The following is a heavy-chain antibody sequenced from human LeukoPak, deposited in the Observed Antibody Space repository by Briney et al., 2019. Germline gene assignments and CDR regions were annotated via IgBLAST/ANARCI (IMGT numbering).Heavy chain of an antibody. J-gene: IGHJ4*02. D-gene: IGHD5-18*01. Sequence: SETLSLTCTVSGGSISSSSYYWGWIRQPPGKGLEWIGSIYYSGSTYYNPSLKSRVTIPVDTSKNQFSLKLSSVTAADTAVYYCASMRYSYGYYFDYWGQGTLVTVSS. CDR2: IYYSGST. CDR3: ASMRYSYGYYFDY. CDR1: GGSISSSSYY. V-gene: IGHV4-39*07.